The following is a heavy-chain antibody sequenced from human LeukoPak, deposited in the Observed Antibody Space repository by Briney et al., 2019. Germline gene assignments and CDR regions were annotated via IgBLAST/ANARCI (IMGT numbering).Heavy chain of an antibody. Sequence: PGRSLRLSCAASGFTFDDYAMHWVRQAPGKGLEWVSGISWKSGSIGYADSVKGRFTVSRDNAKNSLYLQMNSLRAEDTAVYYCARLPLRFLEWSSPKYYFDYWGQGTLVTVSS. D-gene: IGHD3-3*01. J-gene: IGHJ4*02. CDR2: ISWKSGSI. CDR3: ARLPLRFLEWSSPKYYFDY. CDR1: GFTFDDYA. V-gene: IGHV3-9*01.